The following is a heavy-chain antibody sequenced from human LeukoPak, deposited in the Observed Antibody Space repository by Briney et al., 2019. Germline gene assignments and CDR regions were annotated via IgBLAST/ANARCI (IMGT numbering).Heavy chain of an antibody. CDR3: ARRVGGWSGYYKDY. D-gene: IGHD3-3*01. V-gene: IGHV4-34*01. Sequence: SETLSLTCTVSGGSISGYYWSWIRQPPGKGLEWIGEINHSGSTNYNPSLKSRVTISVDTSKNQFSLKLSSVTAADTAVYYCARRVGGWSGYYKDYWGQGTLVTVSS. J-gene: IGHJ4*02. CDR2: INHSGST. CDR1: GGSISGYY.